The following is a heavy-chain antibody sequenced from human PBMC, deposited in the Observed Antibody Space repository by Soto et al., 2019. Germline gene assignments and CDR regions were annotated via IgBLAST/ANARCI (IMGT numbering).Heavy chain of an antibody. CDR3: ALSPSAGAFDV. J-gene: IGHJ3*01. V-gene: IGHV5-51*01. CDR1: GNSFTSYW. CDR2: IYLGDSQP. Sequence: GESLKISCKGSGNSFTSYWIGWVRQMPGKGLEWMGMIYLGDSQPRYSPSFQGQVTISDDKSINTAYLQWSSLQASDTAMYYCALSPSAGAFDVWGQGTMVTVSS.